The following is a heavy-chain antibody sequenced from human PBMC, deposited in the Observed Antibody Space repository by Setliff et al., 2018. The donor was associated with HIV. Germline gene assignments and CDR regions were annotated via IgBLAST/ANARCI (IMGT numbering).Heavy chain of an antibody. Sequence: SETLSLTCTVSGDSVSRYYWSWIRQSPGKGLEWIGYASYSGNADYNPSLKSRVTISVDTTKNQFSLKLTSMAAADTAIYYCARDYSTLGRSDDAFDMWGPGTMVTVSS. J-gene: IGHJ3*02. CDR3: ARDYSTLGRSDDAFDM. CDR2: ASYSGNA. CDR1: GDSVSRYY. D-gene: IGHD3-3*01. V-gene: IGHV4-59*02.